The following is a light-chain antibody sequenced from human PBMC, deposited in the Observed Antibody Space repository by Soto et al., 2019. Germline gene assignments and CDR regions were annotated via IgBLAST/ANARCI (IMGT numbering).Light chain of an antibody. CDR1: QSVSSNY. V-gene: IGKV3-20*01. J-gene: IGKJ2*01. CDR3: QHYSRSPPNT. Sequence: EIVLTQSPGTLSLSPGERATLSCRASQSVSSNYLAWYQQKPGQAPRLLIYGASSRATGIPDRFSGSGSGADFTLTISRLEPEDFAVYYCQHYSRSPPNTFVQGTKLEIK. CDR2: GAS.